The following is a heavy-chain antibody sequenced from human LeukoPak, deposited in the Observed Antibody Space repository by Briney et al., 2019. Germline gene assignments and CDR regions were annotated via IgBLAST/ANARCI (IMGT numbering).Heavy chain of an antibody. CDR1: GFTFSTYS. CDR3: AELGITMIGGV. J-gene: IGHJ6*04. Sequence: SGGSLRLSCAASGFTFSTYSMNWVRQAPGKGLEWVSYISVSSNTIYYADSVKGRFTISRDNAKNSLYLQMNSLRAGDTAVYYCAELGITMIGGVWGKGTTVTISS. CDR2: ISVSSNTI. V-gene: IGHV3-48*01. D-gene: IGHD3-10*02.